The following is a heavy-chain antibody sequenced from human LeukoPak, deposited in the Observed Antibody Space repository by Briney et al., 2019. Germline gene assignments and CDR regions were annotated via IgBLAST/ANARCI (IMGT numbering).Heavy chain of an antibody. D-gene: IGHD1-1*01. Sequence: GGSLTLSCAASGFTFSDYYMTWIRQAPGKGLEWVSHISTRGSTKSYADSVKGRFAISRDNAWKSLYLQMNSLRVEDTAIYYCATIRELYTSGPTRHCQHRGRSTLVTVS. CDR2: ISTRGSTK. V-gene: IGHV3-11*01. CDR1: GFTFSDYY. CDR3: ATIRELYTSGPTRHCQH. J-gene: IGHJ1*01.